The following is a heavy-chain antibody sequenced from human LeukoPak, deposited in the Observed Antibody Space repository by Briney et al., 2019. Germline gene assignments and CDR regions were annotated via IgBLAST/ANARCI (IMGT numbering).Heavy chain of an antibody. D-gene: IGHD3-22*01. CDR1: GYSISSGYY. CDR3: ARDLFYDSSGYYYLGSAFDI. Sequence: SETLSLTCTVSGYSISSGYYWGWIRQPPGKGLEWIGNIYHSGSTYYNPSLKSRVTISVDTSKNQFPLKLSSVTAADTAVYYCARDLFYDSSGYYYLGSAFDIWGQGTMVTVSS. CDR2: IYHSGST. J-gene: IGHJ3*02. V-gene: IGHV4-38-2*02.